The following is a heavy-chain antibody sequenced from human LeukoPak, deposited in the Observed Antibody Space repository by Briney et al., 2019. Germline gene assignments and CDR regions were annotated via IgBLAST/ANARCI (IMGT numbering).Heavy chain of an antibody. CDR2: IYYSGST. CDR1: GGSISSSSYS. J-gene: IGHJ4*02. V-gene: IGHV4-39*01. D-gene: IGHD3-10*01. CDR3: ARQDRRITMVRGVRILDY. Sequence: MPSETLSLTCTVSGGSISSSSYSWGWIRQPPGKGLEWIGSIYYSGSTYYNPSLKSRVTISVDTSKNQFSLKLSSVTAADTAVYYCARQDRRITMVRGVRILDYWGQGTLVTVSS.